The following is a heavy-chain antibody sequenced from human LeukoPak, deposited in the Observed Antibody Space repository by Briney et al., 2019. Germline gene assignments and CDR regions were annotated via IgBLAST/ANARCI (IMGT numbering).Heavy chain of an antibody. Sequence: SETLSLTCAVYGGSFSGYYWSWIRQSPGKGLEWIGEINQSGSTNYNPSLKSRVTISVDTSNNQFSLKLSAVTAADTAVYYCARGMVRGFYYYYGMDVWDQGTTVTVSS. CDR1: GGSFSGYY. D-gene: IGHD3-10*01. CDR3: ARGMVRGFYYYYGMDV. J-gene: IGHJ6*02. CDR2: INQSGST. V-gene: IGHV4-34*01.